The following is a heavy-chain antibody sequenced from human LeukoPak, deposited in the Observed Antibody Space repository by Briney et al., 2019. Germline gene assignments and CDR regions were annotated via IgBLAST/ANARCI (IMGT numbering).Heavy chain of an antibody. J-gene: IGHJ3*02. CDR2: ISNDGTNK. D-gene: IGHD1-14*01. Sequence: GGSLRLSCAASGFTFSTYGMHWVRQAPGKGLEWVAIISNDGTNKYYVDSVKGRFNISRDNSKSTLNLQLNSLRAEDTAVYYCAKDLSVVNRALDMWGQGTMVTVSS. V-gene: IGHV3-30*18. CDR3: AKDLSVVNRALDM. CDR1: GFTFSTYG.